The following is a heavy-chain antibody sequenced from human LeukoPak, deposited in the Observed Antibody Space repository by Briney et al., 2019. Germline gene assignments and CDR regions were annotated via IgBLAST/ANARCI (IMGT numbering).Heavy chain of an antibody. CDR2: IYYSGST. Sequence: NPSETLSLTCTVSGGSISSSSYYWGWIRQPPGKGLEWIGSIYYSGSTYYNPSLKSRVTISVDTSKNQFSLKLSSVTAADTAVYYCARLRVVRGVDRKTYFDYWGQGTLVTVSS. D-gene: IGHD3-10*01. CDR1: GGSISSSSYY. CDR3: ARLRVVRGVDRKTYFDY. J-gene: IGHJ4*02. V-gene: IGHV4-39*07.